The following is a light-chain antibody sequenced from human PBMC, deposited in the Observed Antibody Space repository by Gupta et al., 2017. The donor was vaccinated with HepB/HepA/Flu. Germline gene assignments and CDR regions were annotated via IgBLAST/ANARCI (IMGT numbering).Light chain of an antibody. CDR3: QQDQSLWT. Sequence: DIQMTQSPSTLSASVGDRVTITCRASRSISYYLAWYQQKPGKAPKVLISKASRVESGVPSRFSGSGSGTEFTLTSSSRQHDDFANYYCQQDQSLWTFGQGTKVEIK. J-gene: IGKJ1*01. CDR2: KAS. V-gene: IGKV1-5*03. CDR1: RSISYY.